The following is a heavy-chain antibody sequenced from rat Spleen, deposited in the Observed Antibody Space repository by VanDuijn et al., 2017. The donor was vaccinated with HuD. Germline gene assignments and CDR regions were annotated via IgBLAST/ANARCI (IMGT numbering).Heavy chain of an antibody. CDR1: GFTFNKYD. V-gene: IGHV5-29*01. Sequence: EVQLVESGGGSVQPGRSLKLSCAASGFTFNKYDMAWVRQAPTKGLEWVATISYDDRSTYYRDSVKGRFTISRDNTKNTLYLQMDNLRSEDTATYYCTRPPYNNHFDYWGQGVMVTVSS. D-gene: IGHD1-10*01. CDR3: TRPPYNNHFDY. CDR2: ISYDDRST. J-gene: IGHJ2*01.